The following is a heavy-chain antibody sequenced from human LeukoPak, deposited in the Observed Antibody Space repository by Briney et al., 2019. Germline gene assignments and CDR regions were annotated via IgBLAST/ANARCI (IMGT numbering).Heavy chain of an antibody. J-gene: IGHJ2*01. V-gene: IGHV4-59*08. CDR2: IYYSGST. CDR1: GGSISSYY. CDR3: ARHRDSVVQRYFDL. D-gene: IGHD4-23*01. Sequence: PSETLSLTCTVSGGSISSYYWSWIRQPPGKGLEWIGYIYYSGSTNYNPSPKSRVTISVDTSKNQFSLKLSSVTAADTAVYYCARHRDSVVQRYFDLWGRGTLVTVSS.